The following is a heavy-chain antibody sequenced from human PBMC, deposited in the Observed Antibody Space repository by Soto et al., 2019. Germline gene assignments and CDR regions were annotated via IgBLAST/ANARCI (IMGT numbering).Heavy chain of an antibody. D-gene: IGHD5-12*01. Sequence: QVQLVQSGAEVKKPGASVKVSCKVSGYSFVELSMHWVRQAPGKGLEWMGGFDSEDGETIYAQKFQGRVTMTEDTSTDTAYMELSSLRSEDTAVYYCATGRRGYKLDALDIWGHGTMVTVSS. V-gene: IGHV1-24*01. CDR2: FDSEDGET. CDR1: GYSFVELS. J-gene: IGHJ3*02. CDR3: ATGRRGYKLDALDI.